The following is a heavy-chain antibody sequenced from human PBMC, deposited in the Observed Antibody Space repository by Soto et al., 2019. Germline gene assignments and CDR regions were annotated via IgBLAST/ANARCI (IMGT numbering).Heavy chain of an antibody. V-gene: IGHV4-30-4*01. Sequence: PSETLSLTCTVSGGSISSGDYYWSWIRQPPGKGLEWIGYIYYSGSTYYNPSLKSRVTISVDTSKNQFSLKLSSVTAADTAVYYCARVGGPNYYGSGSYPSIDYWGQGTLVTVSS. D-gene: IGHD3-10*01. CDR3: ARVGGPNYYGSGSYPSIDY. J-gene: IGHJ4*02. CDR1: GGSISSGDYY. CDR2: IYYSGST.